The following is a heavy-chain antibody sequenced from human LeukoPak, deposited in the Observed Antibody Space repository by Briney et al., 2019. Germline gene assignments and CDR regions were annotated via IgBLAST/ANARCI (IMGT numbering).Heavy chain of an antibody. CDR1: GGSINSYY. J-gene: IGHJ4*02. D-gene: IGHD3-9*01. V-gene: IGHV4-59*01. CDR2: IYYSGST. Sequence: SETLSLTCTVSGGSINSYYWSWIRQPPGKGLERIGYIYYSGSTNYNPSLKSRVTISVDTSKNQFSLKLSSVTAADTAVYYCARSKDILTGYCFDYWGQGTLVTVSS. CDR3: ARSKDILTGYCFDY.